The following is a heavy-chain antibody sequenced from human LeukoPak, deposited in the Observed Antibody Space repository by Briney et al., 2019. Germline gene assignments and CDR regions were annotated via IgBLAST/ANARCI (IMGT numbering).Heavy chain of an antibody. CDR1: GYSFTSYW. J-gene: IGHJ4*02. CDR3: ARHSSGNDRTHFDF. D-gene: IGHD5-12*01. CDR2: IYPGDSDT. Sequence: GASLRISCKGSGYSFTSYWIGWVRQMPGKGLEWMGIIYPGDSDTRYSPSFQGQVTISADKSISTAYLQWRSLKASDSAMFYCARHSSGNDRTHFDFWGQGTLVTVAS. V-gene: IGHV5-51*01.